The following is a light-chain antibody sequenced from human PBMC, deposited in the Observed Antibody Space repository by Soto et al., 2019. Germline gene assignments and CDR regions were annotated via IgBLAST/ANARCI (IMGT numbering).Light chain of an antibody. CDR3: AAWDDNLNAWV. CDR2: YDD. CDR1: SSNIGNND. J-gene: IGLJ3*02. V-gene: IGLV1-36*01. Sequence: QSVLTQPPSVSEAPRQRVTISCSGSSSNIGNNDVNWYQQLPGKAPNLLIYYDDLLPSGVSDRFSCSRSATSASLAISGLQSDEEDDYYCAAWDDNLNAWVFGGGTKLTVL.